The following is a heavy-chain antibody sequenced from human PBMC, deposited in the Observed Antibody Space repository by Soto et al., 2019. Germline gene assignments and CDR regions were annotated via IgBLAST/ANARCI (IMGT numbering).Heavy chain of an antibody. CDR2: MNPNSGNS. J-gene: IGHJ4*02. D-gene: IGHD3-22*01. Sequence: QVQLVQSGAEVKKPGASVKVSCKASGYTFISYDINWVRQATGQGPEWMGWMNPNSGNSGSAQKLQGRVTMTRDTSTNTAYMELSSLRSDDAAVYYCARGQDYYDSSGYNDYWGQGTLVTVSS. CDR3: ARGQDYYDSSGYNDY. V-gene: IGHV1-8*01. CDR1: GYTFISYD.